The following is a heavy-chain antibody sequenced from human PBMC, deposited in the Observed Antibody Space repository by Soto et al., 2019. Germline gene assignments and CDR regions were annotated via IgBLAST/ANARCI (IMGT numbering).Heavy chain of an antibody. J-gene: IGHJ4*02. CDR3: ARMIGTYYVPDY. CDR2: LYHSGGT. V-gene: IGHV4-31*03. D-gene: IGHD1-26*01. CDR1: NASITSSGYY. Sequence: QVQLQGSGPRLVEASQTLSLTCTVSNASITSSGYYWSWVRQPPGKRLEWIGYLYHSGGTFYSPHLQSRLTMSVDTSKNQFSLTLRSVTAADTAVYHCARMIGTYYVPDYWGQGTLVTVSS.